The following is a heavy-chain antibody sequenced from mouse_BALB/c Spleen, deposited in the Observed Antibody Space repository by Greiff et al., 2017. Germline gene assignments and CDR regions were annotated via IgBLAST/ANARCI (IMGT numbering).Heavy chain of an antibody. V-gene: IGHV3-8*02. D-gene: IGHD1-1*01. CDR3: ARSGTTVVAPYAMDY. Sequence: EVQLVESGPSLEKPSQTLSLTCSVTGDSITSGYWNWIRKFPGNKLEYMGYISYSGSTYYNPSLKSRISITRDTSKNQYYLQLNSVTTEDTATYYCARSGTTVVAPYAMDYWGQGTSVTVSS. CDR1: GDSITSGY. J-gene: IGHJ4*01. CDR2: ISYSGST.